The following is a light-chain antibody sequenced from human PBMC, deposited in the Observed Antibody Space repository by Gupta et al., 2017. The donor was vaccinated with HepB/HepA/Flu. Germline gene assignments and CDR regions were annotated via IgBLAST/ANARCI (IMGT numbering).Light chain of an antibody. CDR3: QQYNNWPST. J-gene: IGKJ3*01. CDR2: DAS. V-gene: IGKV3-11*01. Sequence: EIVLTQSPATLSLSPGERATLSCRASQSVSSYLAWYQQKPGQAPRLLMYDASKRATGIATRFSGSGSGTDFTLTISSLEPEDFAVYYCQQYNNWPSTFGPGTKVDIK. CDR1: QSVSSY.